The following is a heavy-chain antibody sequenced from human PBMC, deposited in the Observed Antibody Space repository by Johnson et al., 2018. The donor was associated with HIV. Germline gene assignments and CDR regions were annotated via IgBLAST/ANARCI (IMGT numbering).Heavy chain of an antibody. D-gene: IGHD6-6*01. CDR3: AGLRAARPRSFDI. V-gene: IGHV3-23*04. CDR2: ISGSGGTI. CDR1: GFTFSSYA. J-gene: IGHJ3*02. Sequence: VQLVESGGGVVQPGRSLRLSCAASGFTFSSYAMSWVRQAPGKGLEWVSAISGSGGTIYYADSVKGRFTISRDNAKNSLYLQMNSLRAEDTAVYYCAGLRAARPRSFDIWGQGTMVTVSS.